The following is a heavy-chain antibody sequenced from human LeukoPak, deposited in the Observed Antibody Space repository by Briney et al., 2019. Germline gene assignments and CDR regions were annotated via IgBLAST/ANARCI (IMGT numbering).Heavy chain of an antibody. D-gene: IGHD3-9*01. Sequence: GGPLRLSCATSGFTFSSYAMSWVRQAPGKGLEWVSGIGASGGSTYYADSVKGRFTISRDNSENTLYLQMNSLRTEDTAVYYCAKAEGYDILTGLDYWGQGTLVTVSS. CDR1: GFTFSSYA. J-gene: IGHJ4*02. CDR2: IGASGGST. CDR3: AKAEGYDILTGLDY. V-gene: IGHV3-23*01.